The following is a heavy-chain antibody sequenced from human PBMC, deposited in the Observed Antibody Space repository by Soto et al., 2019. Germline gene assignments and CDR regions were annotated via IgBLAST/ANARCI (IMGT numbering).Heavy chain of an antibody. V-gene: IGHV3-11*01. Sequence: QVQLVESGGGLVKPGGSLRLCCAASEFTFSDYYMSWIRQAPGKGLEWVSYISSSGSTIYYADSVKGRFTISRDNAKNSLYLQINSLRAEDTAVYYCAREVGSSWYSYGLAGSDYWGQGTLVTVSS. CDR2: ISSSGSTI. CDR3: AREVGSSWYSYGLAGSDY. J-gene: IGHJ4*02. D-gene: IGHD6-13*01. CDR1: EFTFSDYY.